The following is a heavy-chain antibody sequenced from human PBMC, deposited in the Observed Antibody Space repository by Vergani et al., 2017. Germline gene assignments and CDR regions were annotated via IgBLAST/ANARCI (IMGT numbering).Heavy chain of an antibody. CDR1: GGSISSYY. CDR3: ARDRGSYYAFDI. D-gene: IGHD1-26*01. V-gene: IGHV4-59*12. J-gene: IGHJ3*02. CDR2: IYYSGST. Sequence: QVQLQESGPGLVKPSETLSLTCTVSGGSISSYYWSWIRQPPGKGLEWIGYIYYSGSTNYNPSLKSRVTMSVDTSKNQFSLKLSSVTAADTAVYYCARDRGSYYAFDIWGQGTMVTVSS.